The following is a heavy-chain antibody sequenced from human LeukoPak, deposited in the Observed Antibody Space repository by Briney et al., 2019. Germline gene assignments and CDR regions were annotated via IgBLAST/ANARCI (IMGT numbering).Heavy chain of an antibody. CDR2: IIPILGIA. V-gene: IGHV1-69*10. CDR1: GGTFSSYA. J-gene: IGHJ3*02. D-gene: IGHD2-21*01. Sequence: EASVSLSCKASGGTFSSYAISCVRHAPGQGLEWMGGIIPILGIANYAQKFQGRVTITADESTSTAYMELSSLRSEDTAVYYCARDSHCGGDCYADAFDIWGQGTMVTVSS. CDR3: ARDSHCGGDCYADAFDI.